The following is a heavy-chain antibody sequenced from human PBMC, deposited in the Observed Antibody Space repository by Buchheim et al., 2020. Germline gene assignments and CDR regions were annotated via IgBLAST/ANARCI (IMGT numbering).Heavy chain of an antibody. CDR3: AIDIRGSQGAAFDV. Sequence: QVQLVQSGAEVKKPGASVTVSCKAFGYSFSVYYMHWIRQAPGQGFEWMGCINPNSGDKHYAEKFQAWVTMTKDASMSTGYMDLTRLKSDDTAVYYCAIDIRGSQGAAFDVWGQGT. CDR1: GYSFSVYY. CDR2: INPNSGDK. V-gene: IGHV1-2*04. J-gene: IGHJ3*01. D-gene: IGHD1-26*01.